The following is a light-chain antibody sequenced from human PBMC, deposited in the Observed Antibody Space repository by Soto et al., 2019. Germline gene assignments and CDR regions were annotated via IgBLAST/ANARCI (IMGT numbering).Light chain of an antibody. CDR1: QSVSSY. CDR3: QQRSNWPLT. CDR2: DAS. Sequence: EMVLTQSQATLSLCPGERATLSCRASQSVSSYLAWYQQKPGQAPRLLIYDASNRATGIPARFSGSGSGTDFTLTISSLEPEDFAVYYCQQRSNWPLTFGQGTRLEI. J-gene: IGKJ5*01. V-gene: IGKV3-11*01.